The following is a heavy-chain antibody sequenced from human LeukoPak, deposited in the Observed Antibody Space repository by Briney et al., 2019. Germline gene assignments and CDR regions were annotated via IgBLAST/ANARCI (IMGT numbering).Heavy chain of an antibody. D-gene: IGHD2-2*01. CDR1: GFTFSSYG. J-gene: IGHJ4*02. CDR2: ISYDGSNK. V-gene: IGHV3-30*18. Sequence: GGSLRLSCAASGFTFSSYGMHWVRQAPGKGLKWVAIISYDGSNKYSADSVKGRFTISRDNSKNTLYLQMNSLRAEDTAVYYCAKDSPSEGFVVVPAAMEVDYWGQGTLVTVSS. CDR3: AKDSPSEGFVVVPAAMEVDY.